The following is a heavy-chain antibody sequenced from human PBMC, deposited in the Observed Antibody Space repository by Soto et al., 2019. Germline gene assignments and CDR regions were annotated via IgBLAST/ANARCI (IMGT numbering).Heavy chain of an antibody. CDR2: IYYSGST. J-gene: IGHJ4*02. CDR1: GGSISSGGYY. D-gene: IGHD3-3*01. V-gene: IGHV4-31*03. Sequence: PSETLSLTCTVSGGSISSGGYYWSWTRQHPGKGLEWIGYIYYSGSTYYNPSLKSRVTISVDTSKNQFSLKLSSVTAADTAVYYCARIWSGYFRYFDYWGQGTLVTVSS. CDR3: ARIWSGYFRYFDY.